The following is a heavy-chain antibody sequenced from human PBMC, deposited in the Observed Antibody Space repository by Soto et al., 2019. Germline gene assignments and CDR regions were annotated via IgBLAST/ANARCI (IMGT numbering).Heavy chain of an antibody. CDR2: IWNDGSNK. J-gene: IGHJ4*02. CDR1: GFTYSTYT. Sequence: PGGSLRLSCASSGFTYSTYTMHLVRQAPGKGLEWVAVIWNDGSNKYNADSVKGRFTISRDNSKSTLYLQMNSLRAEDTAVYYCAREFWSGPFDYWGQGTLVTVSS. D-gene: IGHD3-3*01. V-gene: IGHV3-33*08. CDR3: AREFWSGPFDY.